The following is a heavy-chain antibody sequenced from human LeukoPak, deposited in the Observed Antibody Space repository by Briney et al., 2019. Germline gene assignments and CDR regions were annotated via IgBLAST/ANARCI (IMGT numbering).Heavy chain of an antibody. CDR1: GFTFGSYG. CDR2: IWYDGSNK. CDR3: ARGDGPMYNWFDP. D-gene: IGHD2-21*02. J-gene: IGHJ5*02. V-gene: IGHV3-33*08. Sequence: QPGRSLRLSCAASGFTFGSYGMHWVRQAPGKGLEWVAVIWYDGSNKYYADSVKGRFTISRDNSKNTLYLQMNSLRAEDTAVYYCARGDGPMYNWFDPWGQGTLVTVSS.